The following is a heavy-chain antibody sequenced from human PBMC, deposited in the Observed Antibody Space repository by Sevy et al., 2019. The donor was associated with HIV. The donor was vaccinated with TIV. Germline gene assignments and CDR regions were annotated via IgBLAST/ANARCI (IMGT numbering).Heavy chain of an antibody. J-gene: IGHJ4*02. CDR3: ARDRRERAGNGTFDY. Sequence: GGSLRLSCAASGFTFSSYSMNWVRQAPGKGLEWVSSISGSSSFIYYADSMKGRFTISRDNAKNSLYLQMNSLGAEDTAVYYCARDRRERAGNGTFDYWGQGTLVTVSS. CDR1: GFTFSSYS. CDR2: ISGSSSFI. D-gene: IGHD1-1*01. V-gene: IGHV3-21*01.